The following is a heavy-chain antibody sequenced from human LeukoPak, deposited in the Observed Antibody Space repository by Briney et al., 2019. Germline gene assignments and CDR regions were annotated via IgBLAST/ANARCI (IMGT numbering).Heavy chain of an antibody. D-gene: IGHD6-19*01. CDR3: ARGLISGWYDY. V-gene: IGHV1-8*01. Sequence: GASVKVSCTASGYTFTSYDINWVRQATGQGLEWMGWTNPNSGNTGYAQKFQGRVTMTRNTSISTAYMQLSSLRSEDTAVYYCARGLISGWYDYWGQGTLVTVSS. CDR2: TNPNSGNT. CDR1: GYTFTSYD. J-gene: IGHJ4*02.